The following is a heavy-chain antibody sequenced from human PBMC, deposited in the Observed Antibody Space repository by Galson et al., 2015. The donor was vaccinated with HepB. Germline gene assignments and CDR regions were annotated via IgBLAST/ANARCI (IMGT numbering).Heavy chain of an antibody. CDR2: LSSDGXXK. V-gene: IGHV3-30*03. CDR1: GXXXTNYG. CDR3: ARALYSSGWQPGDY. Sequence: SLRLSCAVSGXXXTNYGMHXVRXXXXXGLXXXAVLSSDGXXKYYAASVKGRFTISRDNSKNTMYLQMNNLTTDDTSVYYCARALYSSGWQPGDYWGQGTLVTVSS. D-gene: IGHD6-19*01. J-gene: IGHJ4*02.